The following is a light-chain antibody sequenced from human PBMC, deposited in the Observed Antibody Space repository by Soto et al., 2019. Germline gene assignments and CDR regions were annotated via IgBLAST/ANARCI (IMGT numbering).Light chain of an antibody. Sequence: DIQMTQSPSSLSASVGDRVTITCRASQSISSYLNWYQQKPGKAPKLLIYAASSLQTGVPSRFSGSGSGTDFTLTISSLQPEDFATYYCQQSDNTPRTFGGGTRVEIK. CDR2: AAS. CDR1: QSISSY. CDR3: QQSDNTPRT. J-gene: IGKJ4*01. V-gene: IGKV1-39*01.